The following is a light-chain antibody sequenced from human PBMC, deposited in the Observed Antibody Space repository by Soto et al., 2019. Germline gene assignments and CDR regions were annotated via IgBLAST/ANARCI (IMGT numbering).Light chain of an antibody. CDR2: GAS. J-gene: IGKJ5*01. Sequence: EFVLTQSPCTLSLSPGERATLSCRASQSVNSNSLAWYQQKPGQAPRVFIYGASTRATGIPDRFSGSGSGTDFTLTISRLEPEDFAVYYCQQQGRSWITFGQRTRLEIK. V-gene: IGKV3-20*01. CDR3: QQQGRSWIT. CDR1: QSVNSNS.